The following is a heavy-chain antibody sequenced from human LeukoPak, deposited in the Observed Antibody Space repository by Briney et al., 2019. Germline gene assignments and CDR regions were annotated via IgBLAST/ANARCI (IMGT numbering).Heavy chain of an antibody. J-gene: IGHJ6*03. CDR1: GYTFTGYY. D-gene: IGHD5-18*01. V-gene: IGHV1-2*02. CDR3: ASVATGYSYGYFSGYYYYMDV. CDR2: INPNSGGT. Sequence: ASVKVSCKASGYTFTGYYMHWVRQAPGQGLEWMGWINPNSGGTNYAQKFQGRVTMTRDTSISTAYMELSRLRSDDTALYYCASVATGYSYGYFSGYYYYMDVWGKGTTVTVSS.